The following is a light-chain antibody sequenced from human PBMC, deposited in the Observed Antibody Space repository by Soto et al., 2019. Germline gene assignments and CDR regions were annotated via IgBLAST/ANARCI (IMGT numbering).Light chain of an antibody. V-gene: IGKV3-20*01. Sequence: EIVLTQSPGTLSLSPGERATLSCRASQSVSSSYLAWYKQKPGQAPRLLIYGASSRATGIPDRFSGSGSGTDFTLTISRLEPEDLAVYYCQQYGNSPRTFGQGTKVDIK. CDR2: GAS. CDR3: QQYGNSPRT. CDR1: QSVSSSY. J-gene: IGKJ1*01.